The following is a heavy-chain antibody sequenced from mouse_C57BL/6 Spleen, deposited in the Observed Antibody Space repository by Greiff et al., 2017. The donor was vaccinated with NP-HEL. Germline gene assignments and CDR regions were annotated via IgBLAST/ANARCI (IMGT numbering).Heavy chain of an antibody. CDR2: IYWDDDK. Sequence: QVTLKECGPGILQSSQTLSLTCSFSGFSLSTSGMGVSWIRQPSGKGLEWLAHIYWDDDKRYNPSLKSRLTISKDTSRNQVFLKITSVDTADTATYYWARRLGSRDWYFDVWGTGTTVTVSS. D-gene: IGHD1-1*01. V-gene: IGHV8-12*01. CDR1: GFSLSTSGMG. J-gene: IGHJ1*03. CDR3: ARRLGSRDWYFDV.